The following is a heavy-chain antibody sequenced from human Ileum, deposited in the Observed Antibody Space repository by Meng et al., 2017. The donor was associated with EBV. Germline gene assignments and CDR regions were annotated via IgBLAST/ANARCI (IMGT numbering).Heavy chain of an antibody. J-gene: IGHJ4*02. Sequence: QSQESVPGLVKPSGTLSVAWAVSGGSMSSTNWGSWVRQPPGKGLEWIGEIYHSGSTNYNPSLKSRVSISVDKSKNQFSLKLSSVTAADTAVYYCARADKVRFDYWGQGTLVTVSS. CDR2: IYHSGST. CDR3: ARADKVRFDY. V-gene: IGHV4-4*02. CDR1: GGSMSSTNW.